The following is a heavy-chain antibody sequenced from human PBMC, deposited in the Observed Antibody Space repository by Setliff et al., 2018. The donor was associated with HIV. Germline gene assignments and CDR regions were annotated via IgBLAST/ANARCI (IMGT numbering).Heavy chain of an antibody. CDR2: ISSSSSYI. J-gene: IGHJ4*02. Sequence: KPGGSLRLSCAASGFTFSSYSMNWVRQAPGKGLEWVSSISSSSSYIYYADSVKGRFTISRDNAKNSLYLQMNSLRAEDTAVYYCARDKGRYGSGNYFDYWGQGTLVTVSS. CDR1: GFTFSSYS. V-gene: IGHV3-21*01. CDR3: ARDKGRYGSGNYFDY. D-gene: IGHD3-10*01.